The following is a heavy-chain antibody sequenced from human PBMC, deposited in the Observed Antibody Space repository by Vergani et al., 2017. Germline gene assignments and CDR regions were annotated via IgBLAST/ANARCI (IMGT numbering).Heavy chain of an antibody. J-gene: IGHJ6*03. V-gene: IGHV3-7*01. CDR2: IKQDGSEK. CDR1: GFTFSSYW. CDR3: ARDSYYDFWSGYLVYYYMDV. Sequence: EVQLVESGGGLVQPGGSLRLSCAASGFTFSSYWMSWVRQAPGKGLEWVANIKQDGSEKYYVDSVKGRFTISRDNAKNSLYLQMNSLRAEDTAVYYCARDSYYDFWSGYLVYYYMDVWGKGTTVTVSS. D-gene: IGHD3-3*01.